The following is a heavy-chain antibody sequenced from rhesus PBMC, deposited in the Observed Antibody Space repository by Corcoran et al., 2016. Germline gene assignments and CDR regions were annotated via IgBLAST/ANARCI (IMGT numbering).Heavy chain of an antibody. Sequence: QVQLQESGPGLVKPSETLSLTCAVSGGSFRRYWWSWIRQPPGKGLEWIGEINGNSGSTNYNPSLKSRVTISKDASKNQFSLKLSSVTAADTAVYYCARFPKYLYWLSSFDYWGQGVLVTVSS. CDR3: ARFPKYLYWLSSFDY. D-gene: IGHD3-3*01. CDR1: GGSFRRYW. V-gene: IGHV4-80*01. CDR2: INGNSGST. J-gene: IGHJ4*01.